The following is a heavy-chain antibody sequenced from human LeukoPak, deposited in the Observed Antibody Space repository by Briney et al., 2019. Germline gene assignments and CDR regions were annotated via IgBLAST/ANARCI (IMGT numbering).Heavy chain of an antibody. CDR2: IYSSDST. CDR3: AREILAPGKTHDY. CDR1: GFTVSSNY. V-gene: IGHV3-66*01. Sequence: GGSLRLSCGASGFTVSSNYMSWVRQAPGKGLEWVSVIYSSDSTYYADSVKGRFTVSRDNSKNSVYLQMNSLRAEDTAVYYCAREILAPGKTHDYWGQGTLVTVSS. J-gene: IGHJ4*02.